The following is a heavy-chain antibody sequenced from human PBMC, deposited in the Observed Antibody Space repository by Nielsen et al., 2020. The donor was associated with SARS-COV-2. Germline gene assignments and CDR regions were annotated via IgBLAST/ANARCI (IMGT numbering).Heavy chain of an antibody. CDR2: ISGSGGST. V-gene: IGHV3-23*01. Sequence: GESLKISCAASGFTFSSYAMSWVRQAPGKGLEWVSAISGSGGSTYYADSVKGRFTISRDNSKNTLYLQMNSLRAEDTAVYYCAKMLGTYYDFWSGYYTGRSEGFDPWGQGTLVTVSS. CDR3: AKMLGTYYDFWSGYYTGRSEGFDP. D-gene: IGHD3-3*01. CDR1: GFTFSSYA. J-gene: IGHJ5*02.